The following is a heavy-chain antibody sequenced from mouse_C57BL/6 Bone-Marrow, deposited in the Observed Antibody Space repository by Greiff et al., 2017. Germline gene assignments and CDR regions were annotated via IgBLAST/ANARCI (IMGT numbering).Heavy chain of an antibody. CDR3: APNCYAMAY. J-gene: IGHJ3*01. CDR2: INPYNGGT. CDR1: GYTFTDYY. V-gene: IGHV1-19*01. D-gene: IGHD4-1*01. Sequence: EVHVKQSGPVLVKPGASVKMSCKASGYTFTDYYMNWVKQSHGKSLEWIGVINPYNGGTSYNQKFKGKATLTVDKSSSTAYMELNSLTSEDSAVYYCAPNCYAMAYWGQGTLVTVSA.